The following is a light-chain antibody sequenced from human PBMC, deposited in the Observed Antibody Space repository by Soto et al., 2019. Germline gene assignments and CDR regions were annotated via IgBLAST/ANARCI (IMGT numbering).Light chain of an antibody. CDR1: QTISSDF. Sequence: VLTQSPGTLSLSPGERATLSCRASQTISSDFLAWYQQKPGQAPRLLIYGASTRATGIPDRFSGSGSGTGFTLTISRLEPEDFAVYYCQQYGRTFGQGTKVDIK. CDR3: QQYGRT. V-gene: IGKV3-20*01. J-gene: IGKJ1*01. CDR2: GAS.